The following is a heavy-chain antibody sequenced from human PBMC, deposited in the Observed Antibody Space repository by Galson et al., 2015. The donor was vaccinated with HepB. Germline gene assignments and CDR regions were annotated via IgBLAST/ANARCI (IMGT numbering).Heavy chain of an antibody. V-gene: IGHV1-2*02. CDR1: GYTFTGHY. Sequence: SCKASGYTFTGHYMHWVRQAPGQGLEWMGWINPNSGGTNYAQKFQGRVTMTRDTSISTAYMELSRLRSDDTAVYYCARERIWWLRRAREGTSFDPWGQGSLVTVSS. CDR3: ARERIWWLRRAREGTSFDP. D-gene: IGHD5-12*01. J-gene: IGHJ5*02. CDR2: INPNSGGT.